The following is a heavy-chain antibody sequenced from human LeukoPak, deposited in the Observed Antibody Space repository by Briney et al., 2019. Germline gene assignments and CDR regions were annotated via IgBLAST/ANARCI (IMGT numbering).Heavy chain of an antibody. V-gene: IGHV5-51*01. J-gene: IGHJ4*02. CDR3: ARHLSPHSGSYRLDY. Sequence: GESLKISCKGSGYSFTTYWIGWVRQMPGKGPEWMGMIYPGDYDTRYSPSFQGQVTISVDKSISTAYLQWSSLRASDTAIYYCARHLSPHSGSYRLDYWGQGTLVAVSS. D-gene: IGHD1-26*01. CDR1: GYSFTTYW. CDR2: IYPGDYDT.